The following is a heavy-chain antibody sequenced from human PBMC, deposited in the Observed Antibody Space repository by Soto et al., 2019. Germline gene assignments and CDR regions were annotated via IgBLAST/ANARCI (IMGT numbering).Heavy chain of an antibody. V-gene: IGHV4-30-4*01. CDR3: ARDYTVTTNYYYYGMDV. D-gene: IGHD4-17*01. Sequence: SETLSLTCTVSGGSISSGDHYWSWIRQPPGKGLEWIGYIYYSGSTYYNPSLKSRVTISVDTSKNQFSLKLSSVTAADTAVYYCARDYTVTTNYYYYGMDVWGQGTTVTVYS. J-gene: IGHJ6*02. CDR2: IYYSGST. CDR1: GGSISSGDHY.